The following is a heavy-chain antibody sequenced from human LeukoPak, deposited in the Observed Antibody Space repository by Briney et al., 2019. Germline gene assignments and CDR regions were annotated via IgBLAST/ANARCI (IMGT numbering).Heavy chain of an antibody. CDR1: GFTFTSYW. V-gene: IGHV3-7*01. J-gene: IGHJ4*01. Sequence: GGSLRLSCAVSGFTFTSYWMNWVRQAPGKGLEWVASIRQDGGEKSYVDSVKGRFTIPRDNTKNSLYLQMSSLRPEDTAVYYCARDGTAPGLYFDLWGQGTLVTVSS. CDR3: ARDGTAPGLYFDL. D-gene: IGHD6-13*01. CDR2: IRQDGGEK.